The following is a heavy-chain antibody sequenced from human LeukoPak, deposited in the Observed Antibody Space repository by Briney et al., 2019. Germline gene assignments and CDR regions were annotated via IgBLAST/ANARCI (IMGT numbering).Heavy chain of an antibody. CDR2: IKEDGRQA. D-gene: IGHD4-17*01. V-gene: IGHV3-7*01. Sequence: GGSLRLSCVGSGSTFNGHWLTWVRQVPGRGLEWVASIKEDGRQAYYMDSVKDRFTISRDNAKNSLYLQMNSLRAEDTAVYYCARDDPLTTVTTDDYWGQGTLVTVSS. CDR3: ARDDPLTTVTTDDY. CDR1: GSTFNGHW. J-gene: IGHJ4*02.